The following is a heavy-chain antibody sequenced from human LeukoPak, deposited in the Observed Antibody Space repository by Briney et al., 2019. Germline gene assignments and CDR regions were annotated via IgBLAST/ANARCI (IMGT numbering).Heavy chain of an antibody. Sequence: GGSLRLSCAASGFTVSSNYMSWVRQAPGKGLEWVSVIYSGGSTYYADSVKGRFTISRDNSKNTLYLQMNSLRAEDTAVYYCAREPSPYTTGWYWGIWGQGTMVTVSS. D-gene: IGHD6-19*01. CDR1: GFTVSSNY. V-gene: IGHV3-53*01. CDR2: IYSGGST. J-gene: IGHJ3*02. CDR3: AREPSPYTTGWYWGI.